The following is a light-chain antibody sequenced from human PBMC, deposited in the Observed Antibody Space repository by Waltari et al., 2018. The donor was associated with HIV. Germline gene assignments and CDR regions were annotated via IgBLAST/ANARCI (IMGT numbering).Light chain of an antibody. Sequence: QSLLTQPPSVSATPGQRIPISCTGNKSNIGAGNDCHWYRQLPGTAPRLLIFANSNRPSGVPDRISGSKSTASASLAITGLQAEDEGYYYCQSSDIRLHGLWVFGGGTKVTVL. V-gene: IGLV1-40*01. J-gene: IGLJ3*02. CDR2: ANS. CDR1: KSNIGAGND. CDR3: QSSDIRLHGLWV.